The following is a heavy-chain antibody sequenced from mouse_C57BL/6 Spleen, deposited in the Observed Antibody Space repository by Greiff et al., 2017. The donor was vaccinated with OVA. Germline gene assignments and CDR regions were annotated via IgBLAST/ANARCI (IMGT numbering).Heavy chain of an antibody. J-gene: IGHJ2*01. CDR1: GYTFTDYE. Sequence: QVQLQQSGAELVRPGASVTLSCKASGYTFTDYEMHWVKQTPVHGLEWIGAIDPETGGTAYNQKFKGKAILTADKSSSTAYMELRSLTSEDSAVYYCTRDDYYGSRFDYWGQGTTLTVSS. CDR3: TRDDYYGSRFDY. CDR2: IDPETGGT. V-gene: IGHV1-15*01. D-gene: IGHD1-1*01.